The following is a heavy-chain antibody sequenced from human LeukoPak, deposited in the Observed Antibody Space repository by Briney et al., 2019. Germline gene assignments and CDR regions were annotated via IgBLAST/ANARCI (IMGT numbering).Heavy chain of an antibody. D-gene: IGHD3-10*01. Sequence: GGSLRLSCAASGFTFSTYWMSWVRQAPGEWLEWVANMKYDGSDRYYVDSVKGRFTISRDNTKNSLYLQMNSLRVEDTAVYYCARVRPASASAFDLWGQGTVVTVSS. V-gene: IGHV3-7*01. CDR2: MKYDGSDR. CDR3: ARVRPASASAFDL. J-gene: IGHJ3*01. CDR1: GFTFSTYW.